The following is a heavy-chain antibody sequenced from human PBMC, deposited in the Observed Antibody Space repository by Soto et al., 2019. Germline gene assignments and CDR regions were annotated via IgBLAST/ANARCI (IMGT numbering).Heavy chain of an antibody. D-gene: IGHD1-26*01. J-gene: IGHJ6*02. V-gene: IGHV1-2*02. CDR2: INPNSGDT. CDR3: AKGGAIVAAGTRVYLYNAMDV. Sequence: QVQLVQSGTEVKRPGDSVKVSCKASGYTFTGYYVHWVRQAPGQGLEWMGWINPNSGDTYLAQRFQGRFSMNRDTSIGTAYMELRGLTSDETAEYYCAKGGAIVAAGTRVYLYNAMDVWGQGTTVTVSS. CDR1: GYTFTGYY.